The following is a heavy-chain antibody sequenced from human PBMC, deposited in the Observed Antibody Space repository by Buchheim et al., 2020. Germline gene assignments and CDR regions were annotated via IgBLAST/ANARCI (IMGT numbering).Heavy chain of an antibody. D-gene: IGHD4-17*01. CDR2: ISASGAGT. CDR1: GFTFTTSP. CDR3: AKNSVHGDWPEY. Sequence: EVQLLESGGGLVQPGGSPRLSCAASGFTFTTSPMSWVRQAPGKGLEWVSAISASGAGTSYADSVKGRFTMSRDNSKNTLHLQMNSLRVEDTAVYYCAKNSVHGDWPEYWGQGTL. V-gene: IGHV3-23*01. J-gene: IGHJ4*02.